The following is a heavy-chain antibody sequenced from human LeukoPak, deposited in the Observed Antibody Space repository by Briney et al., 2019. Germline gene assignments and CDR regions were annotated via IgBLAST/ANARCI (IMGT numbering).Heavy chain of an antibody. Sequence: GGSLRLSCAASGFTFDDYAMHWVRQAPGKGLEWVSGISWNSGSIGYADSVKGRFTISRDNAKNSLYLQMNSLRAEDTALYYCAKSDSSGWPHPFDYWGQGTLVTVSS. V-gene: IGHV3-9*01. D-gene: IGHD6-19*01. CDR1: GFTFDDYA. CDR2: ISWNSGSI. CDR3: AKSDSSGWPHPFDY. J-gene: IGHJ4*02.